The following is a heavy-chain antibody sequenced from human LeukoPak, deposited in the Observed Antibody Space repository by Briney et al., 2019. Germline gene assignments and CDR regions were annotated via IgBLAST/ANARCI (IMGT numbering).Heavy chain of an antibody. V-gene: IGHV3-21*01. D-gene: IGHD4-17*01. Sequence: GGTLRLSCAASGFTFRRYSMNWVRQAPGKGLEWGSSISSSSSYIYYADSVKGRFTISRDNAKNSLYLQMNSLRAKDTAVYYCARDFTAEYGDYWSSPDYWGQGTLVTVSS. CDR2: ISSSSSYI. CDR3: ARDFTAEYGDYWSSPDY. CDR1: GFTFRRYS. J-gene: IGHJ4*02.